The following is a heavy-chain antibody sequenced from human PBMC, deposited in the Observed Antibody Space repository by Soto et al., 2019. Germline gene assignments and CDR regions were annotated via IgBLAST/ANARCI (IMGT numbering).Heavy chain of an antibody. V-gene: IGHV3-66*01. CDR1: GFSVSSSY. Sequence: EVQLVESGGGLVQPGGSLRLSCAASGFSVSSSYMSWVRQAPGKGLEWVSVIYSGGSTYYADSVKGRFTISRDNSKNTLYLQMNSLRAEDTAVYYCARMYYYDGSGYYDKYWYFDLWGRGTLVTVSS. CDR2: IYSGGST. J-gene: IGHJ2*01. CDR3: ARMYYYDGSGYYDKYWYFDL. D-gene: IGHD3-22*01.